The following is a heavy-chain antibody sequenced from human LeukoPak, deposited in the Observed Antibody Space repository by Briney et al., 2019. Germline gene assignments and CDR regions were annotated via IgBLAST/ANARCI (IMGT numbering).Heavy chain of an antibody. Sequence: GGSLRLSCAASGFTFSSYSMNWVRQAPGKGLEWVSYISSSSSTIYYADSVKGRFTISRDNAKNSLYLQMNSLRVEDTAVYYCARRYCTNGVCLFDYWGQGTLVTVSS. V-gene: IGHV3-48*01. D-gene: IGHD2-8*01. J-gene: IGHJ4*02. CDR3: ARRYCTNGVCLFDY. CDR2: ISSSSSTI. CDR1: GFTFSSYS.